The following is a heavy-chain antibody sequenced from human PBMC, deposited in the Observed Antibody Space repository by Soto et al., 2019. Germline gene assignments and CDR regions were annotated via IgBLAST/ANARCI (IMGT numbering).Heavy chain of an antibody. D-gene: IGHD3-10*01. Sequence: QVQLVQSGAEVKKPGASVKVSCKASGYTFSDYGISWVRQAPGQGLEWMGWINVYDGNTKYSQKLQGRVTMTADTPTTTAYMELRSLRSDDTAVYFCARSPLGAGTCDYWGQGTLVTVSP. V-gene: IGHV1-18*01. CDR2: INVYDGNT. CDR3: ARSPLGAGTCDY. CDR1: GYTFSDYG. J-gene: IGHJ4*02.